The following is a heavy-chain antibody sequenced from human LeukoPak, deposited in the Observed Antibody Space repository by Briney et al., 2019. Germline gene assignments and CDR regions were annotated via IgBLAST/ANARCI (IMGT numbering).Heavy chain of an antibody. V-gene: IGHV1-18*01. CDR3: ARDQPPNFYDSSGYYGGYYFDY. D-gene: IGHD3-22*01. Sequence: ASVKVSCKASVYTFTSYGISWVRQAPGQGLEWVGWISAYNGNTNYAQKLQGRVTMTLETSTSTAYMELRSLRSDDTAVYYCARDQPPNFYDSSGYYGGYYFDYGGQGTLVTVSS. CDR2: ISAYNGNT. J-gene: IGHJ4*02. CDR1: VYTFTSYG.